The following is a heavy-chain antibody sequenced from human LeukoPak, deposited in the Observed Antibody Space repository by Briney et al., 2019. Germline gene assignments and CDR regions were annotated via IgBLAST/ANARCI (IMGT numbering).Heavy chain of an antibody. CDR1: GLTLSNYG. CDR3: AKRGVVIRVILVGFHKEAYYFDS. D-gene: IGHD3-10*01. CDR2: ICGSGGVT. J-gene: IGHJ4*02. Sequence: GGSLRLSCAVSGLTLSNYGMSWVRQAPGKGLEWVAGICGSGGVTNYADSVKGRFTISRDSAKNTLYLQMNSLRAGDTAVYFCAKRGVVIRVILVGFHKEAYYFDSWGQGALVTVSS. V-gene: IGHV3-23*01.